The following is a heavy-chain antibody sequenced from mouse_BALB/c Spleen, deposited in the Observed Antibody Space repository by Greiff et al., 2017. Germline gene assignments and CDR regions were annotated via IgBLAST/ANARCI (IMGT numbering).Heavy chain of an antibody. CDR2: IDPSDSYT. D-gene: IGHD1-1*01. J-gene: IGHJ4*01. Sequence: QVQLQQPGAELVKPGASVKMSCKASGYTFTSYWMHWVKQRPGQGLEWIGVIDPSDSYTSYNQKFKGKATLTVDTSSSTAYMQLSSLTSEDSAVYYCTEGYYGSSWGQGTSVTVSS. V-gene: IGHV1S127*01. CDR1: GYTFTSYW. CDR3: TEGYYGSS.